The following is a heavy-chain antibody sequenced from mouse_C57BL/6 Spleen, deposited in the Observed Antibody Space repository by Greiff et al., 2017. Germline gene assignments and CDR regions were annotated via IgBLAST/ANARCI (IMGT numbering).Heavy chain of an antibody. D-gene: IGHD1-3*01. CDR2: IDPENGDT. CDR1: GFNIKDDY. V-gene: IGHV14-4*01. J-gene: IGHJ1*03. CDR3: TTDNYQFSYWYFDV. Sequence: VQLQQSGAELVRPGASVKLSCTASGFNIKDDYMHWVKQRPEQGLEWIGWIDPENGDTEYASKFQGKATITADTSSNTAYLQLSSLTSEDNAVYYCTTDNYQFSYWYFDVWGTGTTVTVSS.